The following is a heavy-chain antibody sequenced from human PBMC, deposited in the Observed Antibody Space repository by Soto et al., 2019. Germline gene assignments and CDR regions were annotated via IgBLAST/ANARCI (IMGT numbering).Heavy chain of an antibody. CDR1: GFSLSTSGVG. CDR2: IYWDDDK. Sequence: SGPTLVNPTQTLTLTCTFSGFSLSTSGVGVGWIRQPPGKALEWLALIYWDDDKRYSPSLKSRLTITKDTSKNQVVLTMTNMDPVDTATYYCAHIRNYDFWSGYWGWFDPWGQGTLVTVSS. D-gene: IGHD3-3*01. V-gene: IGHV2-5*02. J-gene: IGHJ5*02. CDR3: AHIRNYDFWSGYWGWFDP.